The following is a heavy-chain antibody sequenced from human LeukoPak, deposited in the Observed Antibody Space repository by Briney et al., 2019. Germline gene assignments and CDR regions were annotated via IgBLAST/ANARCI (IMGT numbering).Heavy chain of an antibody. J-gene: IGHJ4*02. CDR2: IYYSGST. CDR3: ARGPRWATYYRGYFDY. CDR1: GGSISSRNYY. D-gene: IGHD5-24*01. V-gene: IGHV4-39*07. Sequence: SETLSLTCTVSGGSISSRNYYWGWFRQPPGKGLELIGSIYYSGSTNYNPSLKSRVTISVDTSKNQFSLKLSSVTAADTAVYYCARGPRWATYYRGYFDYWGQGTLVTVSS.